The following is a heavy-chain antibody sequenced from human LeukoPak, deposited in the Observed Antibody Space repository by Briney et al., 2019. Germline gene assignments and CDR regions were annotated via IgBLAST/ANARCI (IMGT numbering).Heavy chain of an antibody. CDR2: ISSSSYDT. J-gene: IGHJ4*02. D-gene: IGHD2-2*01. Sequence: GGSLRLFCAASGSTFSTYSMNWVRQSPGKGLEWVSYISSSSYDTYYADSVKGRFTVSRDNAKNSLYLQMNSLRDEDTAVYYCSSSFDYWGQGTLVTVSS. V-gene: IGHV3-21*05. CDR3: SSSFDY. CDR1: GSTFSTYS.